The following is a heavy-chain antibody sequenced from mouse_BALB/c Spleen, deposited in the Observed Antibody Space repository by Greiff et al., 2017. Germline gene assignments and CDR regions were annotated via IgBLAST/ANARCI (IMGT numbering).Heavy chain of an antibody. CDR1: GYTFTSYW. CDR3: ARNRYEDAMDY. Sequence: QVQLKESGAELAKPGASVKMSCKASGYTFTSYWMHWVKQRPGQGLEWIGYINPSTGYTEYNQKFKDKATLTADKSSSTAYMQLSSLTSEDSAVYYCARNRYEDAMDYWGQGTSVTVSS. J-gene: IGHJ4*01. V-gene: IGHV1-7*01. CDR2: INPSTGYT. D-gene: IGHD2-14*01.